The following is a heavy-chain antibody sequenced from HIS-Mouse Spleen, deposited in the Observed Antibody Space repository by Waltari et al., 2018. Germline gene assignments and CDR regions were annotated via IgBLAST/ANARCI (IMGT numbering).Heavy chain of an antibody. J-gene: IGHJ2*01. V-gene: IGHV4-39*07. CDR3: AREIPYSSSWYDWYFDL. D-gene: IGHD6-13*01. CDR2: IYYSGAT. Sequence: QLQLQESGPGLVKPSETLSLTCTVSGGSISSSSYYWGWIRQPPGKGLAWIGSIYYSGATYYKPSLKRRVTISVDTSKNQFSLKLSSLTAADTAVYYCAREIPYSSSWYDWYFDLWGRGTLVTVSS. CDR1: GGSISSSSYY.